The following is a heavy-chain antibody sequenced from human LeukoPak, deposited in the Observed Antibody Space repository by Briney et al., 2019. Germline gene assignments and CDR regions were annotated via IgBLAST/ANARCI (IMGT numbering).Heavy chain of an antibody. V-gene: IGHV3-33*01. J-gene: IGHJ4*02. Sequence: GGSLRLSCAASGFTFSSYGMHWVRQAPGKGLEWVAVIWYDGSNKYYADSVKGRFTISRDNSKNTLYLQMNSLRAEDTAVYYCAGAHRIAVAGTDYWGQGTLVTVSS. CDR3: AGAHRIAVAGTDY. D-gene: IGHD6-19*01. CDR2: IWYDGSNK. CDR1: GFTFSSYG.